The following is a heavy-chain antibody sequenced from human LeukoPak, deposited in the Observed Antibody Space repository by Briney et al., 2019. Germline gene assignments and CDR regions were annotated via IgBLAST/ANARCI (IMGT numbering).Heavy chain of an antibody. D-gene: IGHD2-15*01. V-gene: IGHV4-34*01. J-gene: IGHJ5*02. CDR2: INHSGST. CDR1: GGSFSGYY. CDR3: ARGPRGVVVVAATRRNWFDP. Sequence: SETLSLTCAVYGGSFSGYYWSWIRQPPGKGLEWIGEINHSGSTNYNPSLKSRVTISVDTSKNQFSLKLSSVTAADTAVYYCARGPRGVVVVAATRRNWFDPWGQGTLVTVSS.